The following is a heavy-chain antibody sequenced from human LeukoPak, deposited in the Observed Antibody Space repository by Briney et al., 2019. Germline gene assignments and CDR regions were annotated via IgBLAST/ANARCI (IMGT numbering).Heavy chain of an antibody. CDR3: ARQYSSSWRALEFFQH. V-gene: IGHV1-69*04. CDR2: IIPTLGIA. Sequence: GSSVKVSCKASGGTFSSYAISWVRQAPGQGLEWMGRIIPTLGIANYVQKFQGRVTITADKSTSTAYMELSSLRSEDTAVYYCARQYSSSWRALEFFQHWGQGTLVTVSS. CDR1: GGTFSSYA. D-gene: IGHD6-13*01. J-gene: IGHJ1*01.